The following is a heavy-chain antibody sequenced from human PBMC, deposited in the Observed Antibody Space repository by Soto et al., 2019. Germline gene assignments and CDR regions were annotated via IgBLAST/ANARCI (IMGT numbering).Heavy chain of an antibody. V-gene: IGHV1-69*13. CDR3: ASDSSGYWARFDP. D-gene: IGHD3-22*01. CDR1: GGTFSSYA. J-gene: IGHJ5*02. CDR2: IIPIFGTA. Sequence: ASVKVSCKASGGTFSSYAISWVRQAPGQGLEWMGGIIPIFGTANYAQKFQGRVTITADESTSTAYMELSSLRSEDTAVYYCASDSSGYWARFDPWGQGTLVTVYS.